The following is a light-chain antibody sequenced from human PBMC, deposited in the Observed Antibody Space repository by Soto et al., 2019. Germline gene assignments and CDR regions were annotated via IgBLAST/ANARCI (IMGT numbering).Light chain of an antibody. CDR1: QSVPRSY. CDR2: GTS. Sequence: EIVLTQSPGTLSXXXXXXXXXXXXASQSVPRSYLAWYQQKPGQAPRLLIYGTSSRATGIPDRFSGSGSGTDFTLTISRLEPEDFAVFYCQQYGSSITFGQGTRLEIK. V-gene: IGKV3-20*01. CDR3: QQYGSSIT. J-gene: IGKJ5*01.